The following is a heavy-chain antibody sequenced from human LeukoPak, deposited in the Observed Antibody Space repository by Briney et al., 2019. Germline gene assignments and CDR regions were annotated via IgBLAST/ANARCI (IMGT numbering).Heavy chain of an antibody. V-gene: IGHV3-23*01. CDR2: ISGSGGST. CDR1: GFTFSSYA. J-gene: IGHJ6*03. D-gene: IGHD6-13*01. CDR3: AKTLAASRTLYYYYYMDV. Sequence: GGSLRLSCAASGFTFSSYAMNWVRQAPGKGLEWVSAISGSGGSTYYADSVKGRFTISRDNSKNTLYLQMNSLRAEDTAVYYCAKTLAASRTLYYYYYMDVWGKGTTVTVSS.